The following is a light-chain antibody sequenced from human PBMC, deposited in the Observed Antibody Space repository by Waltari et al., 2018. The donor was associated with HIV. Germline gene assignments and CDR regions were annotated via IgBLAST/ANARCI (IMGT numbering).Light chain of an antibody. V-gene: IGLV1-51*01. CDR3: STWDVSLGAGV. CDR2: YNN. J-gene: IGLJ2*01. Sequence: QSVLTQPPSVSAAPGPEVTISCSGSSSTIGSKFVSWYQHVPGAAPKVLICYNNNRPSGSPDRFSGSKSGTSVTLGITGLQTGDEADYYCSTWDVSLGAGVFGGGTKLTVL. CDR1: SSTIGSKF.